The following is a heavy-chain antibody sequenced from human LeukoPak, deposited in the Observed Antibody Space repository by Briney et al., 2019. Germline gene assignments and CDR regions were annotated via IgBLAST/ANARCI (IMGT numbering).Heavy chain of an antibody. CDR2: ISAYNGNT. D-gene: IGHD5-18*01. CDR3: ARDYGYSYGFDY. CDR1: GYTFTTYY. V-gene: IGHV1-18*04. Sequence: ASVKVSCKASGYTFTTYYLHWVRQAPGQGLEWMGWISAYNGNTNYAQKLQGRVTMTTDTSTSTAYMELRSLRSDDTAVYYCARDYGYSYGFDYWGQGTLVTVSS. J-gene: IGHJ4*02.